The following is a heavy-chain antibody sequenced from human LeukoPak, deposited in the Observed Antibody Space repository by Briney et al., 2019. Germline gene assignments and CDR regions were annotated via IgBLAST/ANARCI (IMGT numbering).Heavy chain of an antibody. CDR1: GYTFTSYD. CDR2: MNPNSGNT. CDR3: ARTNIVATIYHY. J-gene: IGHJ4*02. V-gene: IGHV1-8*01. D-gene: IGHD5-12*01. Sequence: APVKVSCKASGYTFTSYDINWVRQATGQGLEWMGWMNPNSGNTGYAQKFQGRVTMTRNTSISTAYMELSSLRSEDTAVYYCARTNIVATIYHYWGQGTLVTVSS.